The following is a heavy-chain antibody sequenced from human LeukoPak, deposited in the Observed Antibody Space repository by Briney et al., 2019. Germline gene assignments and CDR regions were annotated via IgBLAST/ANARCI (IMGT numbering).Heavy chain of an antibody. CDR3: ARAEIVATS. Sequence: PGGSLRLSCTAPKFTFSNYWMHWVRQAPGKGLMWVSSINSDESSISYADSVKGRFTISRDNAKNTLYLQMHSLRAEDTAVYYCARAEIVATSWGQGTLVTVSS. CDR2: INSDESSI. CDR1: KFTFSNYW. D-gene: IGHD5-12*01. V-gene: IGHV3-74*01. J-gene: IGHJ5*02.